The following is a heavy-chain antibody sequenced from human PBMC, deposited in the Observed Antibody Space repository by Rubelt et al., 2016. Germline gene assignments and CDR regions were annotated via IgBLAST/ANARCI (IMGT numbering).Heavy chain of an antibody. J-gene: IGHJ4*02. D-gene: IGHD2-2*02. Sequence: VQSGAEVKKPGESLKISCKGSGYSFTNYCIGWVRQTPGKGLEWMGVIYPSDSDTRYSPSFQGQVTISADKSLNTAYLQWSSLKASDTAIYYCARHRGYCSSTSCYTKLAYWGQGTLVTVSS. CDR3: ARHRGYCSSTSCYTKLAY. CDR2: IYPSDSDT. CDR1: GYSFTNYC. V-gene: IGHV5-51*01.